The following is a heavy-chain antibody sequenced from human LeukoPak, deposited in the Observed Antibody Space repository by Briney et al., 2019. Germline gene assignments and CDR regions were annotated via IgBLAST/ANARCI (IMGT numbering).Heavy chain of an antibody. D-gene: IGHD3-9*01. Sequence: NPGGSLRLSCVASEFTFSSYNMNWVRQAPGKGLEWVSSISSSGSYIYYADAVKGRFTISRDNAKNSLYLQMNSLRAEDTAVYYCARAQLRYFDWSGMDVWGQGTTVTVSS. CDR3: ARAQLRYFDWSGMDV. J-gene: IGHJ6*02. CDR1: EFTFSSYN. V-gene: IGHV3-21*01. CDR2: ISSSGSYI.